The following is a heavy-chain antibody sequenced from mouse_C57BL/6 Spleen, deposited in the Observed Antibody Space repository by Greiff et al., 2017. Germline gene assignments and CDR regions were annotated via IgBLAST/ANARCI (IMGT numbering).Heavy chain of an antibody. D-gene: IGHD2-4*01. CDR1: GYTFTSYW. Sequence: QVQLKQPGAELVRPGSSVKLSCKASGYTFTSYWMHWVKQRPIQGLEWIGNIDPSDSETHYNQKFKDKATLTVDKSSSTAYMQLSSLTSEDSAVYYCARDGDYDGGAMDYWGQGTSVTVSS. CDR2: IDPSDSET. V-gene: IGHV1-52*01. CDR3: ARDGDYDGGAMDY. J-gene: IGHJ4*01.